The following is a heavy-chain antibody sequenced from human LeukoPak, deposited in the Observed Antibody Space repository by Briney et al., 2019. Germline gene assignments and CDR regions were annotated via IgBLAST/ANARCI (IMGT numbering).Heavy chain of an antibody. CDR2: ISPASTTI. J-gene: IGHJ4*02. CDR3: ARDSDWSSGLFDY. CDR1: GFTFSTYT. D-gene: IGHD6-19*01. V-gene: IGHV3-48*04. Sequence: PGGSLRLSCAASGFTFSTYTMNWVRQAPGKGRGWGSYISPASTTIFYADSLKGRFTVSRDNAQNSLYLQMNSLRADDTAVYYCARDSDWSSGLFDYWGQGAPVTVSS.